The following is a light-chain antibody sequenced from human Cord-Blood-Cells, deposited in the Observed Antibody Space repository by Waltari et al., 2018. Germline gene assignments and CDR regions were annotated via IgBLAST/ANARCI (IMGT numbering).Light chain of an antibody. CDR1: QSISSY. J-gene: IGKJ1*01. Sequence: DIQMAQSQSSLSASVGDRVTITCRASQSISSYLNWYQQKPGKAPKLLIYAASSLQSGVPSRFSGSGSGTDFTLTISRLQPEDFATYYCQQSYSTPWTFGQGTKVEIK. CDR3: QQSYSTPWT. V-gene: IGKV1-39*01. CDR2: AAS.